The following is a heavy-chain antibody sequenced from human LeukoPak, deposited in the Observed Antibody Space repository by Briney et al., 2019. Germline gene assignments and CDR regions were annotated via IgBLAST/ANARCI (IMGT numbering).Heavy chain of an antibody. CDR1: GFTFSTYW. D-gene: IGHD3-3*01. J-gene: IGHJ5*02. CDR2: IKQGGSEK. V-gene: IGHV3-7*01. CDR3: ARDRGMVSNNNWFDP. Sequence: GGSLRLSCAASGFTFSTYWMSWVRQAPGKGLEWVANIKQGGSEKYYVDSVKGRFTISRDNAKNSLYLQMNSLRAEDTAVYYCARDRGMVSNNNWFDPWGQGTLVTVSS.